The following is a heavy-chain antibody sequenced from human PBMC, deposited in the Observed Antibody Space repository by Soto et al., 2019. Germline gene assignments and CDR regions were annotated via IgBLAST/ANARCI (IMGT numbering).Heavy chain of an antibody. J-gene: IGHJ6*02. CDR3: ERSAAAGYGMDV. CDR2: IYYSGST. CDR1: GGSISSGGYY. Sequence: SETLSLTCTVSGGSISSGGYYWSWIRQHPGKGLEWIGYIYYSGSTYYNPSLKSRVTISVDTSKNQFSLKLSSVTAADTAVYYCERSAAAGYGMDVWGQGTTVTVSS. V-gene: IGHV4-31*03. D-gene: IGHD6-13*01.